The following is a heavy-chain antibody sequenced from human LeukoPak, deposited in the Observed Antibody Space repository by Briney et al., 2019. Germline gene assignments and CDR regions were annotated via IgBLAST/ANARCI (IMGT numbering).Heavy chain of an antibody. CDR3: ARASGSSAVPFDY. CDR1: RYIFTSNY. V-gene: IGHV1-46*01. J-gene: IGHJ4*02. D-gene: IGHD3-10*01. CDR2: IAPSSGTT. Sequence: ASVKVSCKASRYIFTSNYMHWVRQAPGQGLEWMGVIAPSSGTTSYAQKFQGRVTMTRDTSTSTLYMELSSLTSEDTAVYYCARASGSSAVPFDYWGQGTLVTVSS.